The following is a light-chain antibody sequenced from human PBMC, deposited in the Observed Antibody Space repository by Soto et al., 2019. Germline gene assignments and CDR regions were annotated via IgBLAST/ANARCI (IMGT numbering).Light chain of an antibody. CDR2: GAS. J-gene: IGKJ5*01. CDR3: QQRSNLPPT. Sequence: EIVLTQSPGTLSLSPGERATLSCRASQNVNNNYLAWYQQKPGQAPRLLIYGASTRATGIPARFSGSGSGTDFTLTISSLDPEDFAVYYCQQRSNLPPTFGQGTRLEI. V-gene: IGKV3D-20*02. CDR1: QNVNNNY.